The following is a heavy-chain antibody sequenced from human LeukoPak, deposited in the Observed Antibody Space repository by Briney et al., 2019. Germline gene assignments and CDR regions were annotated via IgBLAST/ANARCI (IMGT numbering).Heavy chain of an antibody. Sequence: GRSLRLSCAASGFTFSSYGMHWVRQAPGKGLEWVSVISYDGSNKYYADSVKGRFTISRDNSKNTLYLQMNSLRAEDTAVYYCAKPVRGAARSPLGAFDIWGQGTMVTVSS. J-gene: IGHJ3*02. D-gene: IGHD3-10*01. CDR3: AKPVRGAARSPLGAFDI. CDR1: GFTFSSYG. CDR2: ISYDGSNK. V-gene: IGHV3-30*18.